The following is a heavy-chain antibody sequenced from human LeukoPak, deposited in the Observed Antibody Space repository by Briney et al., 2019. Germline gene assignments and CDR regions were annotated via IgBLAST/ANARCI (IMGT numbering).Heavy chain of an antibody. CDR3: ASRRVGSSSPRSFDY. D-gene: IGHD6-13*01. CDR1: GYTFASYD. CDR2: MNPNSGNT. J-gene: IGHJ4*02. Sequence: ASVKVSCKASGYTFASYDINWVRQATGQGLEWMGWMNPNSGNTGYAQKFQGRVTMTRNTSISTAYMELSSLRSEDTAVYYCASRRVGSSSPRSFDYWGQGTLVTVSS. V-gene: IGHV1-8*01.